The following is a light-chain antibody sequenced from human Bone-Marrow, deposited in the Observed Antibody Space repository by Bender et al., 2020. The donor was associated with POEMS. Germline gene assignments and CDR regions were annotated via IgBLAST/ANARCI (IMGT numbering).Light chain of an antibody. CDR3: SSYTTSSTEV. CDR2: DVS. Sequence: QSALTQPASVSGSPGQSITISCTGTGSDVGGYNYVSWYQQHAGKVPKLMIYDVSKRPSGVSNRFSGSKSGNTASLTISGLQAEDEADYYCSSYTTSSTEVFGGGTKLTVL. J-gene: IGLJ2*01. V-gene: IGLV2-14*01. CDR1: GSDVGGYNY.